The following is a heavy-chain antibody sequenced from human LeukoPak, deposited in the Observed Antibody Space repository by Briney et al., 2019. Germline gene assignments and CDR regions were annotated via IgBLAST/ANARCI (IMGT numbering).Heavy chain of an antibody. CDR1: GFTFSSYA. D-gene: IGHD4-17*01. Sequence: GGSLRLSCAASGFTFSSYAMHWVRQAPGKGLEWVAVIPYDGSNKYYADSVKGRFTISRDNSKNTLYLQMNSLRAEDTAVYYCARSGGDYVASVTFKDYWGQGTLVTVSS. V-gene: IGHV3-30-3*01. CDR2: IPYDGSNK. CDR3: ARSGGDYVASVTFKDY. J-gene: IGHJ4*02.